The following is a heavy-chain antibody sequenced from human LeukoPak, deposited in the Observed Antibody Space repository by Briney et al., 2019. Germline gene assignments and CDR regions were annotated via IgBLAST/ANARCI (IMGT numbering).Heavy chain of an antibody. J-gene: IGHJ4*02. V-gene: IGHV3-11*01. CDR2: ISSVTSAI. CDR3: VSTPAIRRLNF. CDR1: GLSISDYY. Sequence: GGSLRLSCAASGLSISDYYMSWIRQAPGGGLQWISYISSVTSAIHYANSMKGRFTMSRDNAKNLVYLQMNSLRTEDTAMYFCVSTPAIRRLNFWGQGTLVTVSS. D-gene: IGHD2-2*02.